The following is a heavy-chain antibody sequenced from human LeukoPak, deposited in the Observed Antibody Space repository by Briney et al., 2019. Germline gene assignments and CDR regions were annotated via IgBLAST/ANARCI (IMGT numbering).Heavy chain of an antibody. Sequence: PGGSLRLSCAASGFMFRSYWMSWVRQAPGRGLEWVANIKQDGSEKYYVDSVKGRFTISRDNAKNSLYLQMNSLRAEDTAVYYCARVPAALYDFWSGYYTAYFDYWGQGTLVTVSS. CDR3: ARVPAALYDFWSGYYTAYFDY. D-gene: IGHD3-3*01. CDR2: IKQDGSEK. V-gene: IGHV3-7*01. CDR1: GFMFRSYW. J-gene: IGHJ4*02.